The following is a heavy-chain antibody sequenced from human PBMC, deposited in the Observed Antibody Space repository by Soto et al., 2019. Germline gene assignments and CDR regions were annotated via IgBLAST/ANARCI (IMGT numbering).Heavy chain of an antibody. CDR1: GFTFSGYG. CDR3: ARPRRDYYYYYGMDV. V-gene: IGHV3-30*03. CDR2: ISNDALNK. J-gene: IGHJ6*02. Sequence: ESGGGVVQPGRSLRLSCAASGFTFSGYGMHWVRQAPGKGLEWVAVISNDALNKYYADSVKGRFAISRDDSRNTLYLQMNSLRAEDTAVYYCARPRRDYYYYYGMDVWGQGTTVTVSS.